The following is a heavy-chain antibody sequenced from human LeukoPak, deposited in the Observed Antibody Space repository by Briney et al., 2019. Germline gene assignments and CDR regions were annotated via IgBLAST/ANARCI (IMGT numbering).Heavy chain of an antibody. CDR2: ISSSSSYI. J-gene: IGHJ4*02. V-gene: IGHV3-21*01. CDR3: AREPDSSGYYYHY. Sequence: GGSLRLSCAASGFTLSSYSMNWVRQAPGKGLEWVSSISSSSSYIYYADSVKGRFTISRDNAKNSLYLQMNSLRAEDTAVYYCAREPDSSGYYYHYWGQGTLVTVSS. CDR1: GFTLSSYS. D-gene: IGHD3-22*01.